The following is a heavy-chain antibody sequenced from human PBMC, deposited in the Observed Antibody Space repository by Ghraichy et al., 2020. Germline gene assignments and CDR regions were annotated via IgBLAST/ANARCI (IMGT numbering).Heavy chain of an antibody. Sequence: GGSLRLSCTASGFSFSRAWMSWVRQAPGKWLEWVGRIKSKSDAETADYGAPVKGRFTISRDDSKATLYLQMNSLKTEDTAVYYCTTDPLGSRYCNDGSCYYEYDMGVWGQGTTVTVSS. D-gene: IGHD3-22*01. CDR3: TTDPLGSRYCNDGSCYYEYDMGV. V-gene: IGHV3-15*07. J-gene: IGHJ6*02. CDR1: GFSFSRAW. CDR2: IKSKSDAETA.